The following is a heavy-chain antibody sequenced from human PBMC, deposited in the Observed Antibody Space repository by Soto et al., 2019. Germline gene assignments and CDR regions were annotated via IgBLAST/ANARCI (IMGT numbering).Heavy chain of an antibody. CDR2: IGGGNDTSR. CDR1: GFNFSPYA. J-gene: IGHJ4*02. CDR3: TKVPARPPRAFFEH. V-gene: IGHV3-23*01. Sequence: WGSLRLSCAASGFNFSPYAMSWVRQAPGKGLEWVSGIGGGNDTSRYYKDSVEGRFTISRDNSKNLLYLDMNTLRAEDPGVYYCTKVPARPPRAFFEHLGKGIMVIVSS.